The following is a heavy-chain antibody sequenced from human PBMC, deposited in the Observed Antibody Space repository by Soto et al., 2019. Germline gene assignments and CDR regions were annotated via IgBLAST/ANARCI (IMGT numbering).Heavy chain of an antibody. CDR3: ASDGTDSSGYYSWFDP. J-gene: IGHJ5*02. V-gene: IGHV5-10-1*01. CDR2: IDPSDSYT. Sequence: DVQLVQSGAEVKKPGESLRISCKGSGYSFTSYWISWVRQMPGKGLEWMGRIDPSDSYTNYSPSFQGHVTISADKSISTAYLQWSSLKASDTAMYYCASDGTDSSGYYSWFDPWGQGTLVTVSS. CDR1: GYSFTSYW. D-gene: IGHD3-22*01.